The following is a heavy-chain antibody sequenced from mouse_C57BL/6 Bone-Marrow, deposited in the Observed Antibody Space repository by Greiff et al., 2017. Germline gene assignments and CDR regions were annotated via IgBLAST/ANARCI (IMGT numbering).Heavy chain of an antibody. D-gene: IGHD1-1*01. CDR3: ARSGYGYCDFDV. V-gene: IGHV1-72*01. CDR2: IDPSGGGT. J-gene: IGHJ1*03. Sequence: QVQLQQPGAELVKPGSSVKLSCKASGYTFTSYWMHWVKQRPGRGLEWIGRIDPSGGGTKYNEKFKSKATLTVDKPSSTAYMQLSSLTSEDSAVYDCARSGYGYCDFDVWGTGTTVTVSS. CDR1: GYTFTSYW.